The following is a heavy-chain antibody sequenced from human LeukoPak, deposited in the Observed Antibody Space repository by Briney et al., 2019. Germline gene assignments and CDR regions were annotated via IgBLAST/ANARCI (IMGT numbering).Heavy chain of an antibody. CDR2: VLDSVRT. CDR3: ATLKRGSIYGYFDF. Sequence: PSVTLSLTCTVSGGSITSHYWSWSRQPPGKGLEWIAYVLDSVRTKDNPSLQSRLTLSADTSKNQFSLRLSSVTAADTAVYYCATLKRGSIYGYFDFWGQGIKVTVSS. CDR1: GGSITSHY. V-gene: IGHV4-59*11. J-gene: IGHJ4*02. D-gene: IGHD5-18*01.